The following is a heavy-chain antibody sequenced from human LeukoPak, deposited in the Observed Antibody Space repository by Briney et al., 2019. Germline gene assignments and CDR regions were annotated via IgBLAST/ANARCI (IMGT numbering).Heavy chain of an antibody. V-gene: IGHV4-39*07. CDR3: ARTTEDCSSTSCYQYWFDP. J-gene: IGHJ5*02. D-gene: IGHD2-2*01. CDR2: ISYSGST. CDR1: GGSISSSSYY. Sequence: SETLSLTCTVSGGSISSSSYYWGWIRQPPGKGLEWIGSISYSGSTYYNPSLKSRVTISVDTSKNQISLKVRSVTAADTAVYYCARTTEDCSSTSCYQYWFDPWGQGALVTVSS.